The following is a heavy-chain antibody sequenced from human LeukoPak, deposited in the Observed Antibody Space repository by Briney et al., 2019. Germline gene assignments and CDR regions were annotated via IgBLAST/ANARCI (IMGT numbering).Heavy chain of an antibody. J-gene: IGHJ4*02. V-gene: IGHV4-59*08. CDR2: IRYDGAT. Sequence: SETLSLTCTVSGGSISSLTGDYWTWIRQPPGKRLEWIGYIRYDGATNYNPSLKSRVTMSVDTSKTHFSLRLSYVTAADTAVYYCATLRGHSTAVLDYWGQGTLVTVSS. CDR1: GGSISSLTGDY. CDR3: ATLRGHSTAVLDY. D-gene: IGHD2-2*01.